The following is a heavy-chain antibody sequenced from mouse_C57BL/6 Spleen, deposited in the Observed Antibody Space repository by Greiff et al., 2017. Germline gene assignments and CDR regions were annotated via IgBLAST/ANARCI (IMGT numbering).Heavy chain of an antibody. V-gene: IGHV1-50*01. J-gene: IGHJ4*01. CDR2: IDPSDSYT. CDR3: ARLRELRHAMDY. Sequence: QVQLQQSGAELVKPGASVKLSCMASGYTFTSYWMLWVKQRPGQGLEWIGEIDPSDSYTNYNQKFKGKATLTVDTSSSTAYMKLSSLTSEDSAVYYCARLRELRHAMDYWGQGTSVTVSS. CDR1: GYTFTSYW. D-gene: IGHD2-12*01.